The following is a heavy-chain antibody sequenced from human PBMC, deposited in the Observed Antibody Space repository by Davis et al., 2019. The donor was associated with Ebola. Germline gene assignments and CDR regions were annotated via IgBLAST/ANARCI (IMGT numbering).Heavy chain of an antibody. J-gene: IGHJ4*02. CDR1: GFTFSNYG. D-gene: IGHD1-26*01. CDR3: AREWDSGFDY. V-gene: IGHV3-30*03. CDR2: ILFDGSNK. Sequence: GESLKISCAASGFTFSNYGMHWVRQAPGKGLEWVAVILFDGSNKYYTDSVKGRFTISRDNAKNTLFLQMNSLRDEDTAVYYCAREWDSGFDYWGQGTLVTVSS.